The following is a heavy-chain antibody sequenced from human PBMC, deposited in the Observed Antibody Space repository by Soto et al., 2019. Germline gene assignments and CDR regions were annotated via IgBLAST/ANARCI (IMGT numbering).Heavy chain of an antibody. CDR2: ISSSSSTI. CDR3: ARDHKRTYASQPLPYYYYYGMDV. Sequence: GGSLRLSCAASGFTFSSYSMNWVRQAPGKGLEWVSYISSSSSTIYYADSVKGRFTISRDNAKNSLYLQMNSLRDEDTAVYYCARDHKRTYASQPLPYYYYYGMDVWGQGTTVTVSS. V-gene: IGHV3-48*02. CDR1: GFTFSSYS. J-gene: IGHJ6*02. D-gene: IGHD2-15*01.